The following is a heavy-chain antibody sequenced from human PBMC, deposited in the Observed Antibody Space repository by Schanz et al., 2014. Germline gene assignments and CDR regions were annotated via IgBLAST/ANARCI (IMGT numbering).Heavy chain of an antibody. Sequence: VQLLESGGGLVQPGGSLRLSCAASGFTFSSYAMSWVRQAPGKGLEWVSAMNESHSTIYYADSVKGRFTISSDNSKSPLYLQMSSLRAEDTAVYYCAKSQGSSFDSWGQGTLVTVSS. D-gene: IGHD6-13*01. J-gene: IGHJ4*02. V-gene: IGHV3-23*01. CDR1: GFTFSSYA. CDR2: MNESHSTI. CDR3: AKSQGSSFDS.